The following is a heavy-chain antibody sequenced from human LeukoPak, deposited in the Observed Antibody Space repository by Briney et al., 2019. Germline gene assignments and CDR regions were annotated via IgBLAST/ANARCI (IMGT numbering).Heavy chain of an antibody. CDR1: GFTFSGYA. CDR2: TSGSGDSA. J-gene: IGHJ4*02. D-gene: IGHD2-2*01. V-gene: IGHV3-23*01. CDR3: AKGKLVPPSLFDY. Sequence: GGSLRLSCAASGFTFSGYAMTWVRQTPGKGLEWVSTTSGSGDSAHYADSVKGRFTISRDNSKNTLYLQVNSLRAEDTAVYYCAKGKLVPPSLFDYWGQGTLVTVSS.